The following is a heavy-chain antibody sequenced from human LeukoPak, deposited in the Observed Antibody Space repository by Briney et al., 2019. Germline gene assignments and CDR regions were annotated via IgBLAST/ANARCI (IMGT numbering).Heavy chain of an antibody. CDR2: FYHGGST. Sequence: PSETLSLTCTVSGYSISTGYYWDWIRQPPGKGLEWIGTFYHGGSTYYNPSLKSRVTISVDTSKNQFSLNLSSVTAADTAVYYCARFSSIAAAFDYWGLGTLVTVSS. J-gene: IGHJ4*02. V-gene: IGHV4-38-2*02. D-gene: IGHD6-13*01. CDR1: GYSISTGYY. CDR3: ARFSSIAAAFDY.